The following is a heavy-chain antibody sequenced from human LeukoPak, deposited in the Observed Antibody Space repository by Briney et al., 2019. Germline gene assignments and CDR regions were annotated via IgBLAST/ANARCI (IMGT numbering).Heavy chain of an antibody. CDR2: INPNSGGT. Sequence: GASVKVSCKASGYTFTGYYMRWVRQAPGQGLEWMGWINPNSGGTNYAQKFQGRVSMTRDTSISTAYMELSRLRSDDTAVYYCARITGTDFDYWGQGTLVTVSS. J-gene: IGHJ4*02. D-gene: IGHD1-20*01. V-gene: IGHV1-2*02. CDR1: GYTFTGYY. CDR3: ARITGTDFDY.